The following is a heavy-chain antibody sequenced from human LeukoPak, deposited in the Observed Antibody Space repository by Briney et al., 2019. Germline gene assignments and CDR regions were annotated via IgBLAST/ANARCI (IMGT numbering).Heavy chain of an antibody. D-gene: IGHD6-6*01. CDR1: GFPFSSYA. V-gene: IGHV3-30-3*01. CDR3: ARGGAARQLSTIYPYYYYGMDV. CDR2: ISYDGSNK. J-gene: IGHJ6*02. Sequence: GRSLRLSCAASGFPFSSYAMHWVRQAPGKGLEWVAVISYDGSNKYYADSVKGRFTISRDNSKNTLYLQMNSLRAEDTAVYYCARGGAARQLSTIYPYYYYGMDVWGQGTTVTVSS.